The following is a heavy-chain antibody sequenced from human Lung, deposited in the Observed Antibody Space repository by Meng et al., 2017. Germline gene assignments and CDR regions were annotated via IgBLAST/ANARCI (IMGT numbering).Heavy chain of an antibody. V-gene: IGHV4-34*02. CDR2: IIDSGST. D-gene: IGHD6-19*01. J-gene: IGHJ4*02. Sequence: QVQLQQWGARLLKPSETLSLTCAVYGGSFSGYYWSWIRRPPGKGLEWIGEIIDSGSTNYNPSLKSRVTISVDTSKNQFSLRVTSVTAADRAVYYCVRRTYSSGWYFDYWGQGTLVTVSS. CDR3: VRRTYSSGWYFDY. CDR1: GGSFSGYY.